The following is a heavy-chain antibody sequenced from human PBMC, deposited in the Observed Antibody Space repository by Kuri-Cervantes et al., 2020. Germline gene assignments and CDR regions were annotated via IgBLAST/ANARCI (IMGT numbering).Heavy chain of an antibody. D-gene: IGHD2-8*01. Sequence: ASVKVSCKASGYTFTSYGISWVRQAPGQGLEWMGWISAYNGNTNYAQKLQGRVTMTTDTSTSTAYMELSSLRSDDTAVYYCARGYCTNGVCYTGRFDYWGQGTLVTVSS. J-gene: IGHJ4*02. V-gene: IGHV1-18*01. CDR2: ISAYNGNT. CDR3: ARGYCTNGVCYTGRFDY. CDR1: GYTFTSYG.